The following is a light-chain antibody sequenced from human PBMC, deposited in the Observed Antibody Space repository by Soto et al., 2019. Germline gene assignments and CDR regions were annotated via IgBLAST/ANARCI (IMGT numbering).Light chain of an antibody. CDR2: DVS. CDR1: QTISSW. J-gene: IGKJ1*01. V-gene: IGKV1-5*01. Sequence: DLQMTQSPSTLSASVGDRVTITCRASQTISSWLAWYQQKPGTAPKILIYDVSSLESGVPSRFSGSRSGTEFTLTISSLQPDDFATYYCQQYNSYPWTFGQGTKVEVK. CDR3: QQYNSYPWT.